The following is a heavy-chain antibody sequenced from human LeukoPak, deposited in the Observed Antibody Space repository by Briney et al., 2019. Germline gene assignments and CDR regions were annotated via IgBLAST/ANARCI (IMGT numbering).Heavy chain of an antibody. V-gene: IGHV4-39*01. D-gene: IGHD7-27*01. J-gene: IGHJ5*02. CDR2: MFYNGIT. CDR3: ASLNWGSGWFDP. CDR1: GGSISSSSYY. Sequence: SETLSLTCPVSGGSISSSSYYWGWLRQPPGKGLEWIGSMFYNGITYYNPSLKSRVIISVDTSKNQFSLKLSSVTAADTAVYYCASLNWGSGWFDPWGQGTLVTVSS.